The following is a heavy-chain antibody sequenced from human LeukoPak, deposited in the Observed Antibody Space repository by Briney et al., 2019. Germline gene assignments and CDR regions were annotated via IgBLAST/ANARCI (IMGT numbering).Heavy chain of an antibody. Sequence: KLGASLKISCKGSGSSFTTYWIGWVRQLSGKGLEWMGSIYPGDSDTKYSPPFEGLVTISADKSITSAYLQWSSLKASDTAMYYCARLRVAEGGYYYYYMDVWGKGTTVAVSS. J-gene: IGHJ6*03. CDR2: IYPGDSDT. CDR1: GSSFTTYW. V-gene: IGHV5-51*01. CDR3: ARLRVAEGGYYYYYMDV.